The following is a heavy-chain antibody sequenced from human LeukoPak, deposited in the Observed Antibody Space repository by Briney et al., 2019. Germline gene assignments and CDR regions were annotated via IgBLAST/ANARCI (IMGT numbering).Heavy chain of an antibody. CDR2: ISSSGSTI. D-gene: IGHD3-10*02. CDR3: AELGITMIGGV. CDR1: GFTFSSYE. J-gene: IGHJ6*04. Sequence: GGSLRLSCAASGFTFSSYEMNWVRQALGKGLEWVSYISSSGSTIYYADSVKGRFTISRDNAKNSLYLQMNSLRAEDTAVYYCAELGITMIGGVWGKGTTVTISS. V-gene: IGHV3-48*03.